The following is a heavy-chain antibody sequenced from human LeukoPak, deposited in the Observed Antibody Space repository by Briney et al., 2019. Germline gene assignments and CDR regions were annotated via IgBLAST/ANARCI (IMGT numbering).Heavy chain of an antibody. D-gene: IGHD4-17*01. CDR3: ARDPVTSYYYYYYMDV. CDR1: GGTFSSYA. J-gene: IGHJ6*03. Sequence: ASVKVSCKASGGTFSSYAISCVRQAPGQGLEWMGRIIPIFGTANYAQKLQGRVTITADESTSTAYMELSSLRSEDTAVYYCARDPVTSYYYYYYMDVWGKGTTVTVSS. CDR2: IIPIFGTA. V-gene: IGHV1-69*13.